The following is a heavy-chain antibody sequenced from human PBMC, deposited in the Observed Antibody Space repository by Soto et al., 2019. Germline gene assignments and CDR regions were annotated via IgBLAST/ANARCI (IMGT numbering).Heavy chain of an antibody. D-gene: IGHD5-18*01. CDR2: ITGSGDYI. CDR3: ARDQSWLDTSIAPNYYYGLDV. CDR1: GFTFSHYT. V-gene: IGHV3-21*01. J-gene: IGHJ6*02. Sequence: VQLVESGGGLVKPGGSLRLSCAASGFTFSHYTMHWVRQAPGKGPEWISSITGSGDYIYYADSVKGRFTISRDNGQNSLFLQMNSLRAEDTAEFYCARDQSWLDTSIAPNYYYGLDVWGQGTTVTVSS.